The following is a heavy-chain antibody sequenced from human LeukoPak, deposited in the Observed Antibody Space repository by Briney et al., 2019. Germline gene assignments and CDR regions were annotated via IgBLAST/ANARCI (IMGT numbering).Heavy chain of an antibody. V-gene: IGHV3-7*03. CDR3: VRDKGGWNPFDY. CDR1: GFTFGTFW. Sequence: EGSLRLSCEASGFTFGTFWMSWVRQAPGKGLEWVANINQGGSQKNYVDSVRGRFTIDRDDAKNSLYLRMNSLRAEDTAMYFCVRDKGGWNPFDYWGQGTLVTVSS. CDR2: INQGGSQK. J-gene: IGHJ4*02. D-gene: IGHD6-19*01.